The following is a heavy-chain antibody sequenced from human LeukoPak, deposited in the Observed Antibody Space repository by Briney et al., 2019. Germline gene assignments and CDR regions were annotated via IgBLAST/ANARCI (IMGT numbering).Heavy chain of an antibody. CDR2: INPNSGGT. Sequence: ASVKVSCKASGYTFTGYYMHWVRQAPGQGLEWMGWINPNSGGTNYAQKFQGRVTMTRDTSISTAYMELSRLRSDDTAVYYCARDQNYDLWSGYYSESGYDYWGQGTLVTVSS. V-gene: IGHV1-2*02. J-gene: IGHJ4*02. CDR1: GYTFTGYY. D-gene: IGHD3-3*01. CDR3: ARDQNYDLWSGYYSESGYDY.